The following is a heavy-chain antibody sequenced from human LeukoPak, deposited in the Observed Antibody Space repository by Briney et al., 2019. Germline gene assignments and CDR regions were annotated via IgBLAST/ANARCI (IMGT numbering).Heavy chain of an antibody. Sequence: GGSLRLSCAASGFNYSDHYMSWIRQAPGKGLEWLSYISSSGRIIYYADSVAGRFTISRDNAKNSLYLQMNSLRAEDTAVYYCACDGFGELLYDYWGQGTLVTVSS. CDR2: ISSSGRII. J-gene: IGHJ4*02. V-gene: IGHV3-11*04. D-gene: IGHD3-10*01. CDR3: ACDGFGELLYDY. CDR1: GFNYSDHY.